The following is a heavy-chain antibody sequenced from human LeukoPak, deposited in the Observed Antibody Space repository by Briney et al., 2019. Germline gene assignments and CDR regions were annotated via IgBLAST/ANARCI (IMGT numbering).Heavy chain of an antibody. CDR3: ARGRVAAAGKAPTFDY. D-gene: IGHD6-13*01. Sequence: SETLSLTCTVSGGSISSSSYYWGWIRQPPGKGLEWIGSIYYSGSTYYNPSLKSRVTISVDTSKNQFSLKLSSVTAADTAVYYCARGRVAAAGKAPTFDYWGQGTLVTVSS. CDR2: IYYSGST. J-gene: IGHJ4*02. CDR1: GGSISSSSYY. V-gene: IGHV4-39*07.